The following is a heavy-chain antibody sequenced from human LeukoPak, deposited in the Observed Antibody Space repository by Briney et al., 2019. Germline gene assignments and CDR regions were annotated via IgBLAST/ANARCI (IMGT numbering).Heavy chain of an antibody. CDR3: ATQQCSGGSCYSRAIWFDP. CDR1: GGSINSYY. J-gene: IGHJ5*02. Sequence: SETLSLTCTVSGGSINSYYWSWIRQPPGKGLEWIGYIYYSGTTNYNPSLKSRVTISVDTSKNQFSLKLNSVTAADTAVYYCATQQCSGGSCYSRAIWFDPWGQGTLVTVSS. CDR2: IYYSGTT. V-gene: IGHV4-59*08. D-gene: IGHD2-15*01.